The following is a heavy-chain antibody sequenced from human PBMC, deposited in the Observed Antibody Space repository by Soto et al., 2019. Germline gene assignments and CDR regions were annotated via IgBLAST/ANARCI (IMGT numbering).Heavy chain of an antibody. V-gene: IGHV4-59*01. Sequence: TSETLSLTCTVSGGSISSYYWSWIRQPPGKGLEWIGYIYYSGSTNYNPSLKSRVTISVDTSKNQFSLKLSSVTAADTAVYYCGRAVAGTVWKLIFDYWGQGTLVTVSS. CDR3: GRAVAGTVWKLIFDY. CDR2: IYYSGST. D-gene: IGHD6-19*01. CDR1: GGSISSYY. J-gene: IGHJ4*02.